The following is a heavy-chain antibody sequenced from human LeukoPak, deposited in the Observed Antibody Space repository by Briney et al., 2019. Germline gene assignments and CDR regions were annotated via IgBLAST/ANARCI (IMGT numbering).Heavy chain of an antibody. V-gene: IGHV3-30*18. CDR2: ISYDGNNK. CDR1: GFTFSSYW. Sequence: PGGSLRLSCAASGFTFSSYWMHWVRQAPGKGLEWVTIISYDGNNKHYADSVKGRFTISRDNSKNTLYLQMNSLRAEDTAVYYCAKPARTDYTDYWGQGTLVTVSS. D-gene: IGHD1-14*01. CDR3: AKPARTDYTDY. J-gene: IGHJ4*02.